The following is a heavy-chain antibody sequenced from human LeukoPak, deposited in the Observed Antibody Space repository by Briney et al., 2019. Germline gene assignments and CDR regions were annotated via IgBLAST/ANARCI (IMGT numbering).Heavy chain of an antibody. CDR2: IIPIFGTA. CDR1: GGTFSSYA. V-gene: IGHV1-69*13. CDR3: ARGPLIAGIVGAKSDAFDI. Sequence: SVKVSCKASGGTFSSYAISSVRQAPGQGLEWMGGIIPIFGTANYAQKFQGRVTITADESTSTAYMELSSLRSEDTAVYYCARGPLIAGIVGAKSDAFDIWGQGTMVTVSS. D-gene: IGHD1-26*01. J-gene: IGHJ3*02.